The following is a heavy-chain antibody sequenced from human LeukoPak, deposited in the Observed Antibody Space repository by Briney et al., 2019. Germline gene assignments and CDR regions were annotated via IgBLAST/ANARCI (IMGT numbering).Heavy chain of an antibody. D-gene: IGHD2-15*01. Sequence: SETLSLTCAVYGGSSSGYYWSWIRQPPGKGLEWIGEINHSGSTNYNPSLKSRVTISVDTSKNQLSLKLSSVTAADTAVYYCARGGDACSGGSCYSAGAFDIWGQGTMVTVSS. CDR2: INHSGST. CDR1: GGSSSGYY. J-gene: IGHJ3*02. CDR3: ARGGDACSGGSCYSAGAFDI. V-gene: IGHV4-34*01.